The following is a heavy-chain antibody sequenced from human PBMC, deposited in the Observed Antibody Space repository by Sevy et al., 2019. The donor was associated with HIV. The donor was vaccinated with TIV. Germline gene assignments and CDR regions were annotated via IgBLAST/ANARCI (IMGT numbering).Heavy chain of an antibody. CDR1: GFTFSSYA. Sequence: GSLRLSCAASGFTFSSYAMHWVRQAPGKGLEWVAVISYDGSNKYYADSVKGRFTIYRDNSKNTLYLQMNSLRAEDTAVYYCARDGPGFEYYYDSSGYSGTFDIWGQGTMVTVSS. D-gene: IGHD3-22*01. J-gene: IGHJ3*02. CDR2: ISYDGSNK. V-gene: IGHV3-30-3*01. CDR3: ARDGPGFEYYYDSSGYSGTFDI.